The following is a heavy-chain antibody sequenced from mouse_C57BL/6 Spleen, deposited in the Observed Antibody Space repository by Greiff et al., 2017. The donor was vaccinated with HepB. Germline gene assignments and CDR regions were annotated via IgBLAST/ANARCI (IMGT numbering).Heavy chain of an antibody. V-gene: IGHV14-2*01. CDR3: ARAPYGSSWFAY. CDR1: GFNIKDYY. D-gene: IGHD1-1*01. Sequence: EVKVEESGAELVKPGASVKLSCTASGFNIKDYYMHWVKQRTEQGLEWIGRIDPEDGETKYAPKFQGKATITADTSSNTAYLQLSSLTSEDTAVYYCARAPYGSSWFAYWGQGTLVTVSA. J-gene: IGHJ3*01. CDR2: IDPEDGET.